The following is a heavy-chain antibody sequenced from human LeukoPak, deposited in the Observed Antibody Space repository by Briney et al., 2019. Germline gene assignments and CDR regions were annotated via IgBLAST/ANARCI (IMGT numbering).Heavy chain of an antibody. CDR1: GFTFSRYW. CDR2: IKQDGSEK. D-gene: IGHD2-2*01. CDR3: ARDREGYQLPQMRSYLYMDV. Sequence: PGGSLRLSCVASGFTFSRYWMTWVRQAPGKGLEWVANIKQDGSEKYYVDSVKGRFTISRDNAKNSLYLHMNSLRGEDTAVYYCARDREGYQLPQMRSYLYMDVWGKGTTVTISS. V-gene: IGHV3-7*01. J-gene: IGHJ6*03.